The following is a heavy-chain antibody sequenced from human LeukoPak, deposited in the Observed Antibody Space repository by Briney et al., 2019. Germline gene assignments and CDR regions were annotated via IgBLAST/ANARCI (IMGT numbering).Heavy chain of an antibody. CDR3: ASEAVAGPEYFQH. CDR1: GGSFSGYY. Sequence: SETLSLTCAVYGGSFSGYYWSWIRQPPGKGLEWIGEINHSGSTNYNPSLKSRVTISVDTSKNQFSLKLSSVTAADTAVYHCASEAVAGPEYFQHWGQGTLVTVSS. CDR2: INHSGST. V-gene: IGHV4-34*01. J-gene: IGHJ1*01. D-gene: IGHD6-19*01.